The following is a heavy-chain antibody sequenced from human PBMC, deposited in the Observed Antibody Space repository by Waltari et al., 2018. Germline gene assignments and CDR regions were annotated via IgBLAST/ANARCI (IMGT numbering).Heavy chain of an antibody. CDR3: ARVVYYDSSGYYDY. Sequence: QVQLVESGGGVVQPGRSLRLSCAASGCTFSSYAMHWVRQAPGKGLEWVAVISYDGSNKYYADSVKGRFTISRDNSKNTLYLQMNSLRAEDTAVYYCARVVYYDSSGYYDYWGQGTLVTVSS. D-gene: IGHD3-22*01. V-gene: IGHV3-30-3*01. J-gene: IGHJ4*02. CDR1: GCTFSSYA. CDR2: ISYDGSNK.